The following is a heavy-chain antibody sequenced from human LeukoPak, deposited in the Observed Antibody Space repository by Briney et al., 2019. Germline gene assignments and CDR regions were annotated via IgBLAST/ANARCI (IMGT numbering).Heavy chain of an antibody. J-gene: IGHJ4*02. CDR1: GFTFSSYS. V-gene: IGHV3-21*01. Sequence: SGGSLRLSCAASGFTFSSYSMTWVRQAPGKGLEWVSSISSSSSYIYYADSVKGRFTISRDNAKNSLYLQMNSLRAEDTAVYYCASIVPNSSGWYPPYDYWGQGTLVTVSS. CDR2: ISSSSSYI. D-gene: IGHD6-19*01. CDR3: ASIVPNSSGWYPPYDY.